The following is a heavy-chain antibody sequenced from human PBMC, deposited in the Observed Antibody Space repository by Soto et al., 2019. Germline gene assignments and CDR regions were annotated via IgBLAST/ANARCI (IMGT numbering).Heavy chain of an antibody. V-gene: IGHV1-3*01. CDR2: INAGNGNT. Sequence: QVQLVQSGAEVKKPGASVKVSCKASGYTFTSYAMHWVRQAPGQRLEWMGWINAGNGNTKYSQKFQGRVTITRDTSASTAYMELSSLRSEDTAVYYCARYAPECSSTSCLVGYFDYWGQGTLVTVSS. J-gene: IGHJ4*02. CDR1: GYTFTSYA. D-gene: IGHD2-2*01. CDR3: ARYAPECSSTSCLVGYFDY.